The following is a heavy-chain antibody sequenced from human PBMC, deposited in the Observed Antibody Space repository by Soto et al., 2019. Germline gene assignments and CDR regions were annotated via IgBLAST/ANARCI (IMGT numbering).Heavy chain of an antibody. CDR1: GFTFSNHA. J-gene: IGHJ4*02. CDR2: FTGSGGGT. CDR3: AKRALTAAGFDY. V-gene: IGHV3-23*01. D-gene: IGHD6-13*01. Sequence: EVQLLESGGGLVQPGGSLRLSCAASGFTFSNHAMTWVRQAPGKGLEWVSVFTGSGGGTYFVDPVKGRFTISRDNSKDTVYLQMNSLRAEDTAVYYCAKRALTAAGFDYWGQGTLVTVSS.